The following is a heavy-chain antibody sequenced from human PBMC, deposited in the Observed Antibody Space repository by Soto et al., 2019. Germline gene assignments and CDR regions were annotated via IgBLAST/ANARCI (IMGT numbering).Heavy chain of an antibody. J-gene: IGHJ6*02. Sequence: QVQLVESGGGVVQPGRSLRLSCAASGFTFSSYAMHWVRQAPGKGLEWVAVISYDGSNKYYADSVKGRFTISRDNSKNTLYLQMNSLRAEDTAVYYCARVLHRPISLVGHRWGMDVWGQGTTVTVSS. D-gene: IGHD3-10*01. CDR2: ISYDGSNK. CDR1: GFTFSSYA. CDR3: ARVLHRPISLVGHRWGMDV. V-gene: IGHV3-30-3*01.